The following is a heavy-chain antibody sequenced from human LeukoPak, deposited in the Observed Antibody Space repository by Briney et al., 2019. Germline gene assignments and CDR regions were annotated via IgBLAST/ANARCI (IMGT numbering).Heavy chain of an antibody. CDR3: AKDLGDYDGNSDLNY. D-gene: IGHD4-23*01. CDR2: ISYDGSSK. V-gene: IGHV3-30*18. Sequence: GGSLRLSCAASGFTFSNYGMHWVRQAPGKGLEWVAVISYDGSSKYYADSVKGRFTISRDNSKNTLYLQMNSLRAEDTAVYYCAKDLGDYDGNSDLNYWGQGTLVTVSS. CDR1: GFTFSNYG. J-gene: IGHJ4*02.